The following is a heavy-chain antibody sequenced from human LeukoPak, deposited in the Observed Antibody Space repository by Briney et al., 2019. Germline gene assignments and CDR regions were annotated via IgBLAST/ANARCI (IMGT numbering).Heavy chain of an antibody. Sequence: SVKVSCKASGGTFSSYAISWVRQAPGQGLEWIGGIIPIFGTANYAQKFQGRVTITADESTSTAYMELSSLRSEDTAVYYCARGGIAVALVQFDPWGQGTLVTVSS. CDR2: IIPIFGTA. D-gene: IGHD6-19*01. CDR3: ARGGIAVALVQFDP. CDR1: GGTFSSYA. V-gene: IGHV1-69*13. J-gene: IGHJ5*02.